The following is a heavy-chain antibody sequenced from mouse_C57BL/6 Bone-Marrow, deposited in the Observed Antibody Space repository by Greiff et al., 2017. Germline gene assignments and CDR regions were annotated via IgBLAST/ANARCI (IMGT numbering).Heavy chain of an antibody. J-gene: IGHJ3*01. Sequence: CEASGIDFSSYWMSWVRRAPGQGLEWIGEIHPDSSTINYAPSLKDKFIISRDNAKNTLYLQMSKVRSEDTALYYCAGGRSWFAYWGQGTLVTVSA. CDR3: AGGRSWFAY. CDR1: GIDFSSYW. V-gene: IGHV4-1*01. CDR2: IHPDSSTI.